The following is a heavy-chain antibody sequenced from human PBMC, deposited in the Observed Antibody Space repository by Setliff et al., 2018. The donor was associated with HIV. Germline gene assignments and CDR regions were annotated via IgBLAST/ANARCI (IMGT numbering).Heavy chain of an antibody. J-gene: IGHJ2*01. D-gene: IGHD6-19*01. Sequence: GGSLRLSCAACGFTFSNYAMNWVRQAPGKGLEWVSAISGSGGSTYCADSMKGRFTISRDNSKNTLYLQMNSLRAEDTAVYYCAKGDSSGWYPPGYFDLWGRGTLVTVSS. CDR2: ISGSGGST. CDR1: GFTFSNYA. CDR3: AKGDSSGWYPPGYFDL. V-gene: IGHV3-23*01.